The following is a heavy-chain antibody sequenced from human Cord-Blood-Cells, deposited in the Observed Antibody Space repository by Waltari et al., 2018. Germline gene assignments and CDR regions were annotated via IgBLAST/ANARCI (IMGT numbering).Heavy chain of an antibody. V-gene: IGHV3-53*01. Sequence: EVQLVESGGGLIQPGGSLRLSCAASGFTVSSNYMSGVRQAPGKGRGWVSVSYSGGSTYYADPVKGRCTISRDNSKNTLYLQRNSLRAEDTAVYYCARDPTGYSAAWGQGTLVTVSS. D-gene: IGHD6-25*01. J-gene: IGHJ4*02. CDR2: SYSGGST. CDR3: ARDPTGYSAA. CDR1: GFTVSSNY.